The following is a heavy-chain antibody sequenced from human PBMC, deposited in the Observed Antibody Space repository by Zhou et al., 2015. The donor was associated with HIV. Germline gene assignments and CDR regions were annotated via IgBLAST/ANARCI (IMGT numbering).Heavy chain of an antibody. V-gene: IGHV3-23*01. CDR1: GFTFSSYA. CDR2: IGGSDGST. D-gene: IGHD4-23*01. J-gene: IGHJ4*02. CDR3: AKDRRNFGGTNFDY. Sequence: EVQLLESGGRLGTAWGGSLRLSCAASGFTFSSYAMSWVRQAPGKGLEWVSGIGGSDGSTYYAESVKGRFTISRDNSKNTLYLQMNSLRAEDTAIYYCAKDRRNFGGTNFDYWGQGTLVTVSS.